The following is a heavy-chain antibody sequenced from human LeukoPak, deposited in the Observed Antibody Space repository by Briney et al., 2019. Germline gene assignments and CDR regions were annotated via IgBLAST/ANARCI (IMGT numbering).Heavy chain of an antibody. Sequence: GSLRLSCAVSGFPFSNYWIHWVRQPPGKGLEWIGEVHLDGRTNYNPSLESRLTMSVDVSENQVSLKLTSVTAADTAVYYCAREGGFYRPLDYSGQGTLVTVSS. CDR1: GFPFSNYW. CDR2: VHLDGRT. CDR3: AREGGFYRPLDY. J-gene: IGHJ4*02. D-gene: IGHD3-3*01. V-gene: IGHV4-4*02.